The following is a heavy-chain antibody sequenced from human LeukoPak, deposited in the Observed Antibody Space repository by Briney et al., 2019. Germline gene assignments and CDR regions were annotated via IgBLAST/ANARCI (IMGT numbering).Heavy chain of an antibody. CDR3: TKGPRYGSGWYPFDY. V-gene: IGHV3-21*04. CDR1: GFTFSSYS. Sequence: GGSLRLSSAASGFTFSSYSMNWVRQAPGKGLEWVSSISSSSSYIYYADSVKGRFTISRDNAKNSLYLQMNSLRPEVSALYYCTKGPRYGSGWYPFDYWGQETLDTVSS. CDR2: ISSSSSYI. J-gene: IGHJ4*02. D-gene: IGHD6-19*01.